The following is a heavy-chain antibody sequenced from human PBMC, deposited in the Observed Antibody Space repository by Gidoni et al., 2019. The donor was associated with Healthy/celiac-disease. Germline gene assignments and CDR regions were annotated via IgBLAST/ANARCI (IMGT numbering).Heavy chain of an antibody. Sequence: EVQLVESGGGLVQPGGSLRLSCAASGFTFSSYWMSWVRQAQGKGLEWVSNIKQDGSEKYYVDSVKGRFTISRDNAKNSLYLQMNSLRAEDTAVYYCARGDRISGWYFDYWGQGTLVTVSS. V-gene: IGHV3-7*01. CDR3: ARGDRISGWYFDY. CDR2: IKQDGSEK. CDR1: GFTFSSYW. J-gene: IGHJ4*02. D-gene: IGHD6-19*01.